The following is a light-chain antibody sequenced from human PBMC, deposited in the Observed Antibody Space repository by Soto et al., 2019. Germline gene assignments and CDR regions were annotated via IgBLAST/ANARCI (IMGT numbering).Light chain of an antibody. J-gene: IGKJ4*01. Sequence: EIVMTQSPATPSVSPGESATLSCRASQSVSSNLAWYQQKPGQAPRLLIYGASTRATGIPARFSGSGSGTEFTLTISSLQSEDFAVYYCQQYNNWPPLTFGGGTKVEI. V-gene: IGKV3-15*01. CDR1: QSVSSN. CDR3: QQYNNWPPLT. CDR2: GAS.